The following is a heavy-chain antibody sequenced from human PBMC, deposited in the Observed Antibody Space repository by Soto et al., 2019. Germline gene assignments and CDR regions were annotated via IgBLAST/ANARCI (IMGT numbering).Heavy chain of an antibody. V-gene: IGHV3-15*01. CDR3: TTEAPKMTTVTPFDY. J-gene: IGHJ4*02. D-gene: IGHD4-17*01. CDR1: GFTFSNAW. Sequence: GGSLRLSCAASGFTFSNAWMSWVRQAPGKGLEWVGRIKSKTDGGTTDYAAPVKGGFTISRDDSKNTLYLQMNSLKTEDTAVYYCTTEAPKMTTVTPFDYWGQGTLVTVSS. CDR2: IKSKTDGGTT.